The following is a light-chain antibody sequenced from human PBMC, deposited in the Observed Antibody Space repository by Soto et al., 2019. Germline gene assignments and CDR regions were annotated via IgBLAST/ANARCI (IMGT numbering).Light chain of an antibody. J-gene: IGKJ5*01. V-gene: IGKV3-20*01. CDR3: QHYHSGHRIA. CDR1: QSVSSSY. CDR2: GAS. Sequence: ESVLTQSPGTLSLSPGESATLSCRASQSVSSSYLAWYQQKPGQAPRLLIYGASSRATGVPDRFSGSGSGTDFTLTISRLEPEDFALYYCQHYHSGHRIAFGQGTRLEIK.